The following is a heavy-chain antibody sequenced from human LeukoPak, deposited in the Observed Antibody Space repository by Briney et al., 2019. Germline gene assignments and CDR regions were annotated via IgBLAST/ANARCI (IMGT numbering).Heavy chain of an antibody. CDR2: INPNSGDS. D-gene: IGHD5-18*01. Sequence: ASVKVSCKASGYTLTVYYIHWVRQAPGQGLEWMGRINPNSGDSNFAQKFQGRVTMTRDTSISTAYMDLSGLRPDDTAVYYCAREGSGYTYGRGSYFDYWGHGILVTVSS. CDR1: GYTLTVYY. V-gene: IGHV1-2*06. CDR3: AREGSGYTYGRGSYFDY. J-gene: IGHJ4*01.